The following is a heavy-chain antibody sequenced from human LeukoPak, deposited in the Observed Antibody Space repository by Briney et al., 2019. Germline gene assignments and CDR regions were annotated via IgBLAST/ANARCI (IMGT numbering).Heavy chain of an antibody. D-gene: IGHD3-22*01. J-gene: IGHJ4*02. V-gene: IGHV4-34*01. CDR3: ARASLEFYSHSSGYLDY. CDR2: INHSGST. CDR1: GGSFSGYY. Sequence: SETLSLTCAVYGGSFSGYYWSWIRQPPGKGLEWIGEINHSGSTNYNPSLKSRVTISVDTSKNQFSLKLSSVTAADTAVYYCARASLEFYSHSSGYLDYWGQGTPVTVS.